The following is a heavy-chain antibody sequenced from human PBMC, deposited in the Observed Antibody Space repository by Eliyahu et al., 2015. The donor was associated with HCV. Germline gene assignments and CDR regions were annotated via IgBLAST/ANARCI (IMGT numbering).Heavy chain of an antibody. D-gene: IGHD3-3*01. CDR3: AKPLSDYDFWSGFVYDS. CDR1: GFXFXXLP. Sequence: EVQLLQSGGGLVQPGGSVRLSCEASGFXFXXLPMSWVRXAPGKGVEWVXAISSSSGSTYYAASVKGRFTISRDYSKNMLYLQMNSLRADDTALYYCAKPLSDYDFWSGFVYDSWGQGTLVTVSS. CDR2: ISSSSGST. V-gene: IGHV3-23*01. J-gene: IGHJ4*02.